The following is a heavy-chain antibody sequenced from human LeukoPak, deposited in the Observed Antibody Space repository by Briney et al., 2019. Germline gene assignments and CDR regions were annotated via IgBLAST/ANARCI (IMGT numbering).Heavy chain of an antibody. CDR2: IKQDGSEK. D-gene: IGHD6-19*01. V-gene: IGHV3-7*04. Sequence: GGSLRLSCAASGFTFSDYWMNWVRQAPGKGLEWVANIKQDGSEKYSLDSVKGRFTISRDNARNSLYLRMNSLRAEDTAVYYCARVVYSSGWSYYFDYWGQGILVTVSS. J-gene: IGHJ4*02. CDR1: GFTFSDYW. CDR3: ARVVYSSGWSYYFDY.